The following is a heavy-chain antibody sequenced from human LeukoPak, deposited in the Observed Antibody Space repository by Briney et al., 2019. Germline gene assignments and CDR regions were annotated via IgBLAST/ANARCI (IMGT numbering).Heavy chain of an antibody. CDR2: INPNSGGT. CDR3: ARERDCSSTSCPPDY. J-gene: IGHJ4*02. V-gene: IGHV1-2*02. D-gene: IGHD2-2*01. CDR1: GYTFTGDY. Sequence: ASVRVSCKASGYTFTGDYIHWVRQAPGQGLEWMGWINPNSGGTNYAQKFQGRVTMTRDTSISTAYMELSRLRSDDTAVYYCARERDCSSTSCPPDYWGQGTLVTVSS.